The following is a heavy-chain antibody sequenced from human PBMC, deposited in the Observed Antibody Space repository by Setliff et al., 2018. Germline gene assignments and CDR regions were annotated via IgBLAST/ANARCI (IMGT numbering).Heavy chain of an antibody. CDR2: ISHTGSI. D-gene: IGHD2-21*02. V-gene: IGHV4-38-2*02. CDR1: GYSISSGYI. Sequence: SETLSLTCTVSGYSISSGYIWGWIRQPPGKGLEWVGNISHTGSINYNPSLKSRLTISRDTSKNQVSLKLNSVTATDTAVYYCARDLGHGGDSDYWGQGILVTVSS. CDR3: ARDLGHGGDSDY. J-gene: IGHJ4*02.